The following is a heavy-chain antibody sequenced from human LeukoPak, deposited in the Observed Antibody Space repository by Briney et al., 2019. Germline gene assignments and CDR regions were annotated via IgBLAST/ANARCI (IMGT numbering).Heavy chain of an antibody. J-gene: IGHJ4*02. D-gene: IGHD4-17*01. CDR2: ISWNSGSI. Sequence: PGGSLRLSCAASGFTFDDYAMHWVRQAPGKGLEWVSGISWNSGSIGYADSVKGRFTISRDNAKNSLYLQMNSLRAEDTAVYYCARDRFEDYGDTELGYWGQGTLVTVSS. V-gene: IGHV3-9*01. CDR3: ARDRFEDYGDTELGY. CDR1: GFTFDDYA.